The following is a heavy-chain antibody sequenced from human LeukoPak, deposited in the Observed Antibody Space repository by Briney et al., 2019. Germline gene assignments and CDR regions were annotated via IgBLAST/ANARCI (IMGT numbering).Heavy chain of an antibody. CDR3: ARGQQLAGTAFDY. D-gene: IGHD6-13*01. V-gene: IGHV3-33*01. Sequence: GGSLRLSCAASGFTFSSYGIHWVRQAPGKGLEWVAVVWYDGINKYYADSVKGRFTISRDSSKNTVYLQTNSGRDEDTAVYYCARGQQLAGTAFDYWGQGTLVTVSS. CDR1: GFTFSSYG. J-gene: IGHJ4*02. CDR2: VWYDGINK.